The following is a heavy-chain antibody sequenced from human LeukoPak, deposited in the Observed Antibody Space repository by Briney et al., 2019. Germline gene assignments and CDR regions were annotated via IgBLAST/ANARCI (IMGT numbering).Heavy chain of an antibody. Sequence: PGGSLRLSCAASGFTFSSYAMSWVRQAPGKGLEWVSAISGSGGSTYYADSVKGRFTISRDSSKNTLYLQMNSLRAEDTAVYYCAKPRYGDFDLDYWGQGTLVTVSS. J-gene: IGHJ4*02. CDR3: AKPRYGDFDLDY. V-gene: IGHV3-23*01. CDR2: ISGSGGST. D-gene: IGHD4-17*01. CDR1: GFTFSSYA.